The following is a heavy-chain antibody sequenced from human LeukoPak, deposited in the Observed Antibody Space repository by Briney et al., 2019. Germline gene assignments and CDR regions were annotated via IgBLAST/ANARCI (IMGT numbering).Heavy chain of an antibody. CDR3: ARNVSYSFDY. J-gene: IGHJ4*02. CDR2: IYHSGST. Sequence: PSETLSLTCAVSGYSLRRNYYWGWIRPPPGKGLEWIGSIYHSGSTYYNPSLKSRVTISVDTSKNQFSLKLSTVTAADTAVYYCARNVSYSFDYWAREPWSPSPQ. V-gene: IGHV4-38-2*01. CDR1: GYSLRRNYY. D-gene: IGHD1-1*01.